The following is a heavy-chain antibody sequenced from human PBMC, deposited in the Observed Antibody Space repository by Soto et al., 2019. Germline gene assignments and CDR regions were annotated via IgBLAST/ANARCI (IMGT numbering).Heavy chain of an antibody. CDR2: ISYDGSNK. Sequence: LRLSCAASGFTFSSYAMHWVRQAPGKGLEWVAVISYDGSNKYYADSVKGRFTISRDNSKNTLYLQMNSLRAEDTAVYYCARGTLSGYYIYYYYGMDVWGQGTTVTVSS. D-gene: IGHD3-3*01. CDR1: GFTFSSYA. V-gene: IGHV3-30-3*01. CDR3: ARGTLSGYYIYYYYGMDV. J-gene: IGHJ6*02.